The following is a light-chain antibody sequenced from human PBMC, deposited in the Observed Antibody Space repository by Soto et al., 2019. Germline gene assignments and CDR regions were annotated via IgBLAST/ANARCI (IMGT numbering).Light chain of an antibody. CDR1: QSVSSY. CDR2: DAS. V-gene: IGKV3-11*01. Sequence: EIVLTQSPATLSLSPGERATLSCRASQSVSSYLAWYQQKPGQAPRLLIYDASNMATGIPARFSGSGSGTDFTLTISSLEPEDFAVYYCQQRSNWLPITFGQGTRLEIK. CDR3: QQRSNWLPIT. J-gene: IGKJ5*01.